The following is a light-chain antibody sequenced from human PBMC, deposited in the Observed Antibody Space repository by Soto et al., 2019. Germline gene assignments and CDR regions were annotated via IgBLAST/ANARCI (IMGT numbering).Light chain of an antibody. CDR1: QSVSSSY. V-gene: IGKV3D-20*02. CDR3: QQRSNWPSIT. CDR2: AAS. J-gene: IGKJ5*01. Sequence: EIVLTQSPGTLSLSPGERATLSCRASQSVSSSYLAWYQQKPGQAPRLLIYAASSRATGIPARFSGSGSGTDFTLTISSLEPEDFAVYYCQQRSNWPSITFGQGTRLEIK.